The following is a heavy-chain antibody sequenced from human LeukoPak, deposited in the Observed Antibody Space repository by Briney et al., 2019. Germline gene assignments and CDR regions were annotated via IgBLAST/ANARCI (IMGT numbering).Heavy chain of an antibody. CDR1: GYTFTGYF. V-gene: IGHV1-2*02. D-gene: IGHD3-9*01. CDR2: INPNTGGT. Sequence: GASVKVSCKASGYTFTGYFMHWVRQAPGQGLDWMGWINPNTGGTKYAQKFQGKVTMTSDTSIGTAYMELSTVTSDDTAVYFCARVHATGYFSLDLGYWGQGTLVTVSS. CDR3: ARVHATGYFSLDLGY. J-gene: IGHJ4*02.